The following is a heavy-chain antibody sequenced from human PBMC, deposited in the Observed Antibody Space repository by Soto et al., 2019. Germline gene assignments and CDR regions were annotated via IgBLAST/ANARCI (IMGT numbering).Heavy chain of an antibody. CDR1: GFTFSGPA. J-gene: IGHJ4*02. Sequence: EVQLVESGGGWVRPGGSLNLSCAASGFTFSGPAMHWVRQASGKGLEWVGRIRSKANSYATAYAASVKGRLTISRDDSKNTAYLQMNSLKTEDTAVYYCTRLGVENYFDSSGFDYWGQGTLVTVSS. CDR3: TRLGVENYFDSSGFDY. V-gene: IGHV3-73*02. CDR2: IRSKANSYAT. D-gene: IGHD3-22*01.